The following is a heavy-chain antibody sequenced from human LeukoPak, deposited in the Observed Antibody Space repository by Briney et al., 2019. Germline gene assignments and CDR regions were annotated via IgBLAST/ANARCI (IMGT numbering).Heavy chain of an antibody. D-gene: IGHD3-22*01. CDR3: ARVLKTYDSSGYYYVFDY. CDR1: GGSISSSSYY. Sequence: SETLSLTCTVSGGSISSSSYYWGWIRQPPGKGLEWIRSIYYSGSTYYNPSLKSRVTISVDTSKNQFSLKLSSVTAADTAVYYCARVLKTYDSSGYYYVFDYWGQGTLVTVSS. J-gene: IGHJ4*02. CDR2: IYYSGST. V-gene: IGHV4-39*07.